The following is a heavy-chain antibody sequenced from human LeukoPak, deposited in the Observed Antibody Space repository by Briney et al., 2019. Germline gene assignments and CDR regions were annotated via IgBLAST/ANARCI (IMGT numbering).Heavy chain of an antibody. V-gene: IGHV4-31*03. CDR2: IYYSGST. CDR3: ARYSSSYYFDY. D-gene: IGHD6-13*01. J-gene: IGHJ4*02. CDR1: GGSISSGGYY. Sequence: PSETLSLTCTVSGGSISSGGYYWSWIRQHPGKGLEWIGYIYYSGSTYYNPSPKSRVTVSIDTSKNQFSLRLSSVTAADTAVYYCARYSSSYYFDYWGQGTLVTVSS.